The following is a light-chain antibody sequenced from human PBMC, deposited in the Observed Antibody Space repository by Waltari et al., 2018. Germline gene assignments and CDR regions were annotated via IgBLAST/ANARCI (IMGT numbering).Light chain of an antibody. CDR1: QGISSY. V-gene: IGKV1-8*01. Sequence: IRVAQAPSPFSASTGRRVNITCRASQGISSYLAWYQQKPGKAPKLLIYAASTLQSGVPSRFSGSGSGTDFTLTISCLQSEDFATYYCQQYYSYPWTFGQGTKVEIK. CDR3: QQYYSYPWT. CDR2: AAS. J-gene: IGKJ1*01.